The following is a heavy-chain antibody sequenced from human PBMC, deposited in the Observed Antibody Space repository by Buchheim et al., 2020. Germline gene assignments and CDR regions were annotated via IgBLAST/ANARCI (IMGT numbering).Heavy chain of an antibody. CDR3: AKLFRADPIDI. J-gene: IGHJ3*02. Sequence: EVQLLESGGGLVQPGGSLRLSCAASGFTFSSYAMSWVRQAPGEGLEWVSTISNSGGSTYYADSVRGRFNISRDNSKDTLYLQMNSLRAEDTAIFYCAKLFRADPIDIWGQGT. CDR2: ISNSGGST. V-gene: IGHV3-23*01. CDR1: GFTFSSYA.